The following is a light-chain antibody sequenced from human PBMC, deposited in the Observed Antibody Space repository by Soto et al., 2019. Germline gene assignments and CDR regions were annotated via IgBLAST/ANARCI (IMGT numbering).Light chain of an antibody. CDR2: AAS. CDR1: QSISTF. J-gene: IGKJ1*01. CDR3: QQSYTNPRT. V-gene: IGKV1-39*01. Sequence: DIQMTQSPSSLSASVGDRVSVTCRASQSISTFVNWYQQRPGEDPKLLIYAASSLQSGVPSRFSGSGSGADFTLTIGSLQPEDFATYYCQQSYTNPRTFGQGTKVEVK.